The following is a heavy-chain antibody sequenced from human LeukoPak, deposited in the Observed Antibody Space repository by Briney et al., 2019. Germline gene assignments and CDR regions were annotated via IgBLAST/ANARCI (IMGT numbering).Heavy chain of an antibody. Sequence: PGGPLRLSCAASGFTFSSYAMHWVRQAPGKGLEWVAVISYDGSNKYYADSVKGRFTISRDNSKNMLYLQMNSLRAEDTAVYYCARGPMTTVDYWGQGTLVTVSS. V-gene: IGHV3-30*04. D-gene: IGHD4-11*01. CDR1: GFTFSSYA. CDR2: ISYDGSNK. CDR3: ARGPMTTVDY. J-gene: IGHJ4*02.